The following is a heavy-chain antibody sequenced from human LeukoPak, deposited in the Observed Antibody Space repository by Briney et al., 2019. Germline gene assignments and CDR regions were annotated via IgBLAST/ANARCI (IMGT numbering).Heavy chain of an antibody. D-gene: IGHD4-23*01. V-gene: IGHV3-11*06. Sequence: GGSLRLSCAASGFTFSDYYMSWIRRAPGKGLEWVSYVSSSSSYTNYADSVKGRFTISRDNAKNSLYLQMNSLRAEDTAVYYCARETPLTDAFDIWGQGTMVTVSS. CDR2: VSSSSSYT. J-gene: IGHJ3*02. CDR3: ARETPLTDAFDI. CDR1: GFTFSDYY.